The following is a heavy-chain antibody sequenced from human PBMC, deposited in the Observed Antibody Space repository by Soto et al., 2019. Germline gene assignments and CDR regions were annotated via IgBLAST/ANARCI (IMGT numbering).Heavy chain of an antibody. CDR1: GGSVSSGSFY. CDR3: ARRDIDNWNQGHAFAF. D-gene: IGHD1-20*01. CDR2: IHYNGDT. J-gene: IGHJ3*01. Sequence: QLQLKQSGPGLVKPWETLSLTCTVSGGSVSSGSFYWGWIRQPPGKGLEWIGDIHYNGDTYYNPSLKSRVTISVDTSENQFSLKLSYVTAADTAVYYCARRDIDNWNQGHAFAFWGQGTMVAVSS. V-gene: IGHV4-39*01.